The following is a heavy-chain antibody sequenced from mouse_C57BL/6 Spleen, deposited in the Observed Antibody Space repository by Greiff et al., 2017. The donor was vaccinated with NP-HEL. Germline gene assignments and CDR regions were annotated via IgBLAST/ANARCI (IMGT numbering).Heavy chain of an antibody. CDR1: GYTFTDYD. CDR2: IDPETGGT. D-gene: IGHD2-4*01. CDR3: TRSGYDYDREGFAY. V-gene: IGHV1-15*01. Sequence: QLKESGAELVRPGASVTLSCKASGYTFTDYDMHWVKQTPVHGLEWIGAIDPETGGTAYNQKFKGKAILTADKSSSTAYMELRSLTSEDSAVYYCTRSGYDYDREGFAYWGQGTLVTVSA. J-gene: IGHJ3*01.